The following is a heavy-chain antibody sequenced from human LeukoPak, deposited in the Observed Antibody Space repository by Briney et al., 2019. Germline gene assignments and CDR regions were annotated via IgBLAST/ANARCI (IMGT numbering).Heavy chain of an antibody. D-gene: IGHD4-23*01. CDR1: GFTFIDYD. CDR2: IGIRGDT. CDR3: ASLGGNTNDY. J-gene: IGHJ4*02. Sequence: GGSLRLSCAASGFTFIDYDMHWVRQVIGKGLEWVSAIGIRGDTHYSGSVKGRFTISRENAESSLYLQMNSLRAEDTAVYYCASLGGNTNDYWGQGTLVTVSS. V-gene: IGHV3-13*01.